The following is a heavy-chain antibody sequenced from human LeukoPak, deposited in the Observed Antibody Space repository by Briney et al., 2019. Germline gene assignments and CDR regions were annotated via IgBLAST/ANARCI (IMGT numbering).Heavy chain of an antibody. J-gene: IGHJ4*02. D-gene: IGHD3-22*01. Sequence: SETLSLTCTVSGGSISSDSYYWSWLRQPPGKGLEWIGYIYHSGSTYYNPSLKSRVTISVDRSKNQFSLKLSSVTAADTAVYYCARERLMGMIVGAFDYWGQGTLVTVSS. CDR1: GGSISSDSYY. CDR3: ARERLMGMIVGAFDY. CDR2: IYHSGST. V-gene: IGHV4-30-2*01.